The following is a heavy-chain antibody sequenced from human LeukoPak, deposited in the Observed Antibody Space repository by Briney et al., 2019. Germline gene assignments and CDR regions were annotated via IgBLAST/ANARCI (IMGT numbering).Heavy chain of an antibody. D-gene: IGHD3-9*01. CDR1: GFTFSSYA. J-gene: IGHJ6*02. CDR3: ARDETLRYLDWLYYYGMDV. Sequence: GRSLRLSCAASGFTFSSYAMHWVRQAPGKGLEWVAVISYDGSNKYYADSVKGRFTISRDNSKNTLYLQMNSLRAEDTAVYYCARDETLRYLDWLYYYGMDVWGQGTTVTVSS. CDR2: ISYDGSNK. V-gene: IGHV3-30*04.